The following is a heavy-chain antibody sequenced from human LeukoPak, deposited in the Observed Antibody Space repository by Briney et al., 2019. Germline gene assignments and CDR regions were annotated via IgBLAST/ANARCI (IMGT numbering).Heavy chain of an antibody. V-gene: IGHV3-23*01. D-gene: IGHD4-17*01. J-gene: IGHJ4*02. CDR1: GFNFNTHA. Sequence: PGGSLRLSCATSGFNFNTHAMSWGRRAPGKGPEWVSGFGITGATTPYADFVKGRFTISRDNSQQTLHLQLNSLRAEDTAIYYCATTRGGDTRDFDYWGQGTLVTVSS. CDR3: ATTRGGDTRDFDY. CDR2: FGITGATT.